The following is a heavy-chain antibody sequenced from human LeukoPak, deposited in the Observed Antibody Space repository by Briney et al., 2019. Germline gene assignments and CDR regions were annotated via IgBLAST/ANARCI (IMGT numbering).Heavy chain of an antibody. CDR3: AKRADGCSGVSCYYYYMDV. CDR1: GFTFSNYA. J-gene: IGHJ6*03. Sequence: GGSLRLSCAASGFTFSNYAMNWVRQAPGKGLEWVSTISGVGDSTYYAESVKGRFTMSRDNSKNTVYLQMNSLRVEDTAIYYCAKRADGCSGVSCYYYYMDVSSKGTTVTVSS. D-gene: IGHD2-15*01. CDR2: ISGVGDST. V-gene: IGHV3-23*01.